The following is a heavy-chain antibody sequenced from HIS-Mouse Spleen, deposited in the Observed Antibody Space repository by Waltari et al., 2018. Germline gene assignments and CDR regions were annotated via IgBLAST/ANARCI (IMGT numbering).Heavy chain of an antibody. Sequence: QLQLQESGPGLVKPSETLSLTCTVSGGSISSSSYYWGWIRQPPGKGLEWSGSIYYRGSTYYNPSLKSRVTISVDTCKNQFSLKLSSVTAADTAVYYCARAPTGFLEWFDAFDIWGQGTMVTVSS. V-gene: IGHV4-39*07. D-gene: IGHD3-3*01. CDR3: ARAPTGFLEWFDAFDI. CDR1: GGSISSSSYY. J-gene: IGHJ3*02. CDR2: IYYRGST.